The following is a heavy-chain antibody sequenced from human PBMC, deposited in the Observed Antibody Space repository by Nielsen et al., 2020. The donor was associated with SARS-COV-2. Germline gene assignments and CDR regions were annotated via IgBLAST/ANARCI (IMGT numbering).Heavy chain of an antibody. CDR1: GFTFDDYV. D-gene: IGHD3-22*01. CDR3: AKEAYYYHNSAYYLGHGGVFEI. CDR2: ISGDGGST. Sequence: GGSLRLSCAASGFTFDDYVMHWARQAPGKGPEWVSLISGDGGSTYYADSVKGRFTISRDNSKNSLYLQMNSLRTEDTALYYCAKEAYYYHNSAYYLGHGGVFEIWGQGTMVTVSS. V-gene: IGHV3-43*02. J-gene: IGHJ3*02.